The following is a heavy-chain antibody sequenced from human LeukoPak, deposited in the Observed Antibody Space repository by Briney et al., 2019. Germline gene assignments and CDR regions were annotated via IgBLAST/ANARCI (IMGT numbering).Heavy chain of an antibody. J-gene: IGHJ4*02. CDR1: GYTFTGYG. CDR2: INPNSGGT. D-gene: IGHD3-10*01. V-gene: IGHV1-2*02. CDR3: ARDTLHYYGSGNDSY. Sequence: ASVKVSCKASGYTFTGYGINWVRQAPGQGLEWMGWINPNSGGTNYAQKFQGRVTMTRDTSISTAYMELSRLRSDDTAVYYCARDTLHYYGSGNDSYRGQGTLVTVSS.